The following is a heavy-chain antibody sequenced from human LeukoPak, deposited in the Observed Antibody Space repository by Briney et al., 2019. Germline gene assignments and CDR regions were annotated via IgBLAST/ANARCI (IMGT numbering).Heavy chain of an antibody. CDR2: MNPNSGNT. J-gene: IGHJ4*02. CDR3: ARGLRRRYSYGFQGHIYYFDY. V-gene: IGHV1-8*01. Sequence: ASVKVSCKASGYTFTSYDINWVRQAPGQGLEWMGWMNPNSGNTGYAQKFQGRVTMTRNTSISTAYMELSSLRSEDTAVYYCARGLRRRYSYGFQGHIYYFDYWGQGTLVTVSS. D-gene: IGHD5-18*01. CDR1: GYTFTSYD.